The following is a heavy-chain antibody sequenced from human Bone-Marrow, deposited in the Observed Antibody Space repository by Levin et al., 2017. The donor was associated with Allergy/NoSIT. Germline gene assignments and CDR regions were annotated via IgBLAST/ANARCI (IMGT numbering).Heavy chain of an antibody. CDR1: GFTFDDYG. V-gene: IGHV3-20*01. D-gene: IGHD2-21*01. J-gene: IGHJ5*02. CDR2: VNWNGDTT. CDR3: ARDRVVLGLWSAGISYGNNWFDP. Sequence: GGSLRLSCVASGFTFDDYGMSWVRQVPGKGLEWVAGVNWNGDTTNYADSVEGRFTISRDNAKNSLFLQMISLRAEDTALYHCARDRVVLGLWSAGISYGNNWFDPWGQGTLVTVSS.